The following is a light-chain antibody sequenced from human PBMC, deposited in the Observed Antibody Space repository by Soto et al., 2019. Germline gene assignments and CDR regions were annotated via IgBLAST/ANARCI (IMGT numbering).Light chain of an antibody. V-gene: IGLV1-51*01. CDR2: DNN. Sequence: QSALTQPPSVSAAPGQKVTISCSGSSSNIGNNYVSWYQQLPGTAPKLLIYDNNKLPSGIPDRFSGSKSGTSATLGITGLQTGDEADYYCGTWDSSLSAVVFGGGTKLTVL. CDR1: SSNIGNNY. J-gene: IGLJ2*01. CDR3: GTWDSSLSAVV.